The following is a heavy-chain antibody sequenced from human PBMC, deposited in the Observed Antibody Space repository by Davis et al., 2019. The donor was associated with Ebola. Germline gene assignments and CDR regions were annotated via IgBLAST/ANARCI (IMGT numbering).Heavy chain of an antibody. D-gene: IGHD5-24*01. J-gene: IGHJ4*02. V-gene: IGHV4-39*07. CDR2: INHSGST. Sequence: SETLSLTCTVSGGSISSSSYYWGWIRQPPGKGLEWIGEINHSGSTNYNPSLKSRVTISVDTSKNQFSLKLSSVTAADTAVYYCARGHRRDGSGFDYWGQGTLVTVSS. CDR3: ARGHRRDGSGFDY. CDR1: GGSISSSSYY.